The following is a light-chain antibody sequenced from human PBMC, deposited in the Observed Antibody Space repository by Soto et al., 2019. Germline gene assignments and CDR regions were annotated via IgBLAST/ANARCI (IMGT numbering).Light chain of an antibody. V-gene: IGLV2-14*01. CDR2: QVS. CDR3: SSYTTSTTYV. CDR1: TSDVGAYNY. Sequence: QSALTQPASVSGSPGQSIAISCTGTTSDVGAYNYVSWYQQHPGKAPKLMIYQVSNQPSGVSNRFSGSKSGNTASLTISGLQAEDEADYYCSSYTTSTTYVFGTGTKLTVL. J-gene: IGLJ1*01.